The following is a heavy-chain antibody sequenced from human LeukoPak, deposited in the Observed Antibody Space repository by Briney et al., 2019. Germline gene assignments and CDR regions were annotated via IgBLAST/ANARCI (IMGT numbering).Heavy chain of an antibody. CDR2: IYYSGST. CDR1: GGSISSSSYY. D-gene: IGHD6-25*01. CDR3: AREFSSGHGLVDV. Sequence: PSETLSLTCTVSGGSISSSSYYWGWIRQPPGKGLEWIGYIYYSGSTNYNPSLKSRVTISVDTSKNQFSLKLSSVTAADTAVYYCAREFSSGHGLVDVWGKGTTVTVSS. V-gene: IGHV4-61*01. J-gene: IGHJ6*04.